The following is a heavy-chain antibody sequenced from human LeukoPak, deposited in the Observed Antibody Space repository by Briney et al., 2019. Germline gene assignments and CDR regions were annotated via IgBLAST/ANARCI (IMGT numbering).Heavy chain of an antibody. CDR1: GGTFSSYA. D-gene: IGHD3-22*01. J-gene: IGHJ3*02. Sequence: ASVKVSCKASGGTFSSYAISWVRQAPGQGLEWMGRIIPIFGTANYAQKFQGRVTITTDESTSTAYMELSSLRSEDTAVYYCAKYDSSGWNAFDIWGQGTMVTVSS. CDR2: IIPIFGTA. CDR3: AKYDSSGWNAFDI. V-gene: IGHV1-69*05.